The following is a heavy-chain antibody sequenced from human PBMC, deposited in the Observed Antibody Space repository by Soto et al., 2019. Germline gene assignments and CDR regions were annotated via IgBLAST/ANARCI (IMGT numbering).Heavy chain of an antibody. V-gene: IGHV3-7*04. J-gene: IGHJ4*02. CDR2: IKQDGSEE. CDR3: AGAPGWLIEN. D-gene: IGHD5-12*01. Sequence: EMQMVESGGGLVQPGGSLRLSCAASGFTFSIFWMFWMRQAPGKGLEWVATIKQDGSEERYVDSVKGRFTISRDNAKSSLHLQMNSLRVEDTAVYFCAGAPGWLIENWGQGTLVTVSS. CDR1: GFTFSIFW.